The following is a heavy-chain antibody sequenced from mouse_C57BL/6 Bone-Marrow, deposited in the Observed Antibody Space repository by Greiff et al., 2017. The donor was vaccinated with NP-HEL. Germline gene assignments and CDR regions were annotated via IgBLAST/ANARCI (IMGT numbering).Heavy chain of an antibody. J-gene: IGHJ3*01. CDR1: GFSLTSYG. V-gene: IGHV2-2*01. CDR3: ARKGYDYTWFAY. D-gene: IGHD2-4*01. Sequence: QVQLQQSGPGLVQPSQSLSITCTVSGFSLTSYGVHWVRQSPGKGLEWLGVIWSGGSTDYNAAFISRLSISKDNSKSQVFFKMNSLQADDTAIYYWARKGYDYTWFAYWGQGTLVTVSA. CDR2: IWSGGST.